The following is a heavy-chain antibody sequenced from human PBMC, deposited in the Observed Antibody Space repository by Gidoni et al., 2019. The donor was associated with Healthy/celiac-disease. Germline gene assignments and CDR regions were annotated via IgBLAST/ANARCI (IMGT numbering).Heavy chain of an antibody. J-gene: IGHJ4*02. D-gene: IGHD2-2*01. Sequence: QVQLQESGPGLVKTSQTQSLTCTVSGGSISSGGYYWSWISQHPGKGLEWIGYIYYRGSTYYNPSLKSRVTISVDTSKNQFSLKLSSVTAADTAVYYCARAAGGVTSVIYFDYWGQGTLVTVSS. CDR1: GGSISSGGYY. CDR2: IYYRGST. V-gene: IGHV4-31*03. CDR3: ARAAGGVTSVIYFDY.